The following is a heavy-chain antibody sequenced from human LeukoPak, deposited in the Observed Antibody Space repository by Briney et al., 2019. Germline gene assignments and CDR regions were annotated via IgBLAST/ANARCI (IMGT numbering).Heavy chain of an antibody. CDR2: IYSCGST. J-gene: IGHJ4*02. Sequence: PGGSLRLSCAASGYTVSSNYMSWVRQAPGKGLEWVSVIYSCGSTYYADSVKGRFTISRDNSKNTLYLQMNSLRAEDTAVYYCAKDPEWMATIQPNHLDYWGQGTLVTVSS. CDR1: GYTVSSNY. D-gene: IGHD5-24*01. V-gene: IGHV3-66*03. CDR3: AKDPEWMATIQPNHLDY.